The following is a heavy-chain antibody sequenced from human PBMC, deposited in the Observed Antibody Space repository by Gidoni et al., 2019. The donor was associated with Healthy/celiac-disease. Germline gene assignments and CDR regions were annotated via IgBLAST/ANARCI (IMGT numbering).Heavy chain of an antibody. Sequence: QVRLLESGGGVFQPGRSLRLSLAAPGFTFSSYAMHWVRQAPGKGRGWVAVISYDGSNKYYADSVKGRFTISRDNSKNTLYLQMNSLRAEDTAVYYCARLGSGWSSNDYWGQGTLVTVSS. CDR2: ISYDGSNK. CDR1: GFTFSSYA. CDR3: ARLGSGWSSNDY. V-gene: IGHV3-30-3*01. J-gene: IGHJ4*02. D-gene: IGHD6-19*01.